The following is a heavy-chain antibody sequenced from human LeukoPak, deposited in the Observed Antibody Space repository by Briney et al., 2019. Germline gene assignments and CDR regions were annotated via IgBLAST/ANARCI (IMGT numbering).Heavy chain of an antibody. J-gene: IGHJ4*02. CDR3: AGSITIFGVATLGY. V-gene: IGHV4-59*04. CDR2: IYNSGST. Sequence: SETLSLTSTVSGGSISSYYWSWIRQPPGKGLEWIGNIYNSGSTYYNPSLKSRVTISLYTSKNQFSLRLSSVTAADTAVYYCAGSITIFGVATLGYWGQGTLVTVSS. CDR1: GGSISSYY. D-gene: IGHD3-3*01.